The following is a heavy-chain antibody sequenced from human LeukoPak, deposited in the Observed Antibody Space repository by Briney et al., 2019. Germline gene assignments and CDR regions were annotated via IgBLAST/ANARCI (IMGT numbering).Heavy chain of an antibody. CDR2: ISGSGGST. CDR3: VKAHSSGWYYNYYYMDV. V-gene: IGHV3-23*01. CDR1: GFTFSSYA. Sequence: GGSLRLSCAASGFTFSSYAMSWVRQAPGKGLEWVSAISGSGGSTYYADSVKGRFTISRDNSKNTLYLQMNSLRAEDTAVYYCVKAHSSGWYYNYYYMDVWGKGTTVTVSS. D-gene: IGHD6-19*01. J-gene: IGHJ6*03.